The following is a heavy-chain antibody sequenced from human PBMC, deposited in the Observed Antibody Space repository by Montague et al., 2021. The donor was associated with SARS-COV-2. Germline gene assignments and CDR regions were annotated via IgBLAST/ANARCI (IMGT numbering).Heavy chain of an antibody. CDR1: GFTFSNYD. J-gene: IGHJ4*02. CDR2: SGFRGAT. Sequence: SLRLSCAASGFTFSNYDMTWVRQAPGKGLEWVSSSGFRGATYYADSVKGRFTISRDNSKNTLYLQMNSLRGEDTAVYYCAKDRPPRRSGTTEGWGQGTLVTVSS. CDR3: AKDRPPRRSGTTEG. V-gene: IGHV3-23*01. D-gene: IGHD1-1*01.